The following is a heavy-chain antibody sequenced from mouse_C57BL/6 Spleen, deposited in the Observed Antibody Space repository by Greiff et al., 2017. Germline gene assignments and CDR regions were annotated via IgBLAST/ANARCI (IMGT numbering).Heavy chain of an antibody. CDR3: ARDGYYGAWYFDV. Sequence: VQLQQSGAELVRPGTSVKVSCKASGYAFTNYLIEWVKQRPGQGLEWIGVINPGSGGTNFNEKFKGKATLTADKSSSTAYMQLSSLTSEDSAVYFCARDGYYGAWYFDVWGTGTTVTVSS. D-gene: IGHD2-3*01. V-gene: IGHV1-54*01. J-gene: IGHJ1*03. CDR2: INPGSGGT. CDR1: GYAFTNYL.